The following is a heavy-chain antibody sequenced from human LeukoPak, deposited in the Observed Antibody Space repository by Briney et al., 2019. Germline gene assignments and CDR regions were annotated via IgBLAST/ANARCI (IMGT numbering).Heavy chain of an antibody. CDR2: ISYDGSNK. CDR1: GFTFSSYG. CDR3: AKDLSYSSWYSVAYYGMDV. J-gene: IGHJ6*02. D-gene: IGHD6-13*01. V-gene: IGHV3-30*18. Sequence: GGSLRLSCAASGFTFSSYGMHWVRQAPGKGLEWVAVISYDGSNKYYADSVKGRFTISRDNSKNTLYLQMNSLRAEDTAVYYCAKDLSYSSWYSVAYYGMDVWGQGTTVTVSS.